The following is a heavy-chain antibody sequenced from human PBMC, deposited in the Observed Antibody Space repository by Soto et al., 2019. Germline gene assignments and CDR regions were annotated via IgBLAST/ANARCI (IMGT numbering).Heavy chain of an antibody. J-gene: IGHJ4*02. Sequence: QVQLVQSGAEVKKPGASVKVSCKASGYSFTSYDINWVRQATGQGLEWMGWMKPNSGNTGNAQEFQGRVTITRNTSISTAYMELSSLRSEDTAVYYCAREVHSGTHDYWGQGTLVTVSS. V-gene: IGHV1-8*01. CDR2: MKPNSGNT. D-gene: IGHD1-26*01. CDR1: GYSFTSYD. CDR3: AREVHSGTHDY.